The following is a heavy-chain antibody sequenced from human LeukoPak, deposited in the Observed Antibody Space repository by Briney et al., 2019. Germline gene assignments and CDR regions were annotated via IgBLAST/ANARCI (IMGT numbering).Heavy chain of an antibody. J-gene: IGHJ3*02. D-gene: IGHD6-6*01. CDR2: ISAYNGNT. Sequence: ASVKVPCKASGYTFTSYGISWVRQAPGQGLEWMGWISAYNGNTNYAQKLQGRVTITTDESTSTAYMELSSLRSEDTVVYYCAREADLIAARESDAFDIWGQGTMVTVSS. CDR3: AREADLIAARESDAFDI. V-gene: IGHV1-18*01. CDR1: GYTFTSYG.